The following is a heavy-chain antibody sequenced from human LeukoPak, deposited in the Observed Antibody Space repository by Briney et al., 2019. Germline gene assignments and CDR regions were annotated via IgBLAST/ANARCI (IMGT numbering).Heavy chain of an antibody. D-gene: IGHD3-3*01. J-gene: IGHJ6*03. Sequence: PSETLSLTCTASGDSVSSGSHYWSWIRQPPGKGLECIGYISNSGSTNYNPSLKSRVTISVDTSKNQLSLSLNSVTAADTAVYYCARSYYDFWSGSYYYMDVWGKGTTVTVSS. V-gene: IGHV4-61*01. CDR1: GDSVSSGSHY. CDR2: ISNSGST. CDR3: ARSYYDFWSGSYYYMDV.